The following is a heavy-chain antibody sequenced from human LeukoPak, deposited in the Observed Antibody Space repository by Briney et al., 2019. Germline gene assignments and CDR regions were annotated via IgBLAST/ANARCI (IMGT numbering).Heavy chain of an antibody. D-gene: IGHD3-10*01. CDR2: IYSGGST. CDR1: GFTVSSNY. Sequence: GSLRLSCAASGFTVSSNYMSWVRQAPGKGLEWVSVIYSGGSTYYADSVKGRFTISRDNAKNSLYLQMNTLRAEDTAVYYCVRDGAVVTSGSYPWRYFQYWGQGTLVTVSS. V-gene: IGHV3-53*01. CDR3: VRDGAVVTSGSYPWRYFQY. J-gene: IGHJ1*01.